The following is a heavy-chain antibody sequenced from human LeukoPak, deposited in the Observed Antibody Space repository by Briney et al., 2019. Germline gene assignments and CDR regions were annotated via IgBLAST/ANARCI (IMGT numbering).Heavy chain of an antibody. V-gene: IGHV4-59*01. CDR2: VYYSGST. D-gene: IGHD3-9*01. Sequence: PSETLSLTCTVSGGSISSYYWSWIRQPPGKGLERIGYVYYSGSTYYNPSLKSRVTISVDTSKKQFSLKLTSVTTADTAVYYCARGQDLRGSPTIYPFDYWGQGTLVTVSS. CDR3: ARGQDLRGSPTIYPFDY. J-gene: IGHJ4*02. CDR1: GGSISSYY.